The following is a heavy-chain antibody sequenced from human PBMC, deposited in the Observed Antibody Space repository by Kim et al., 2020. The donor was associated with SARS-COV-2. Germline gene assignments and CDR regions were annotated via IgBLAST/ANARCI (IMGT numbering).Heavy chain of an antibody. CDR2: IRSKSDTYAT. J-gene: IGHJ1*01. Sequence: GGSLRLSCAASGFTFSGSPMHWVRQASGKGLEWVGRIRSKSDTYATAFAASVKGRFTISRDDSKNTAYLQMNSLKTEDTAVYYCTAFLCGGDCSEPPPHWGHGTLVTVSS. D-gene: IGHD2-21*02. CDR3: TAFLCGGDCSEPPPH. V-gene: IGHV3-73*01. CDR1: GFTFSGSP.